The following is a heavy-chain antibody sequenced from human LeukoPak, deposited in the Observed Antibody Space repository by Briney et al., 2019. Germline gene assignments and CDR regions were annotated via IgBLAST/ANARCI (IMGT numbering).Heavy chain of an antibody. CDR1: EFTFSSNT. V-gene: IGHV3-21*01. CDR2: ISANGVAT. D-gene: IGHD1-26*01. Sequence: GGSLRLSCTASEFTFSSNTMNWVRQAPGKGLEWVSVISANGVATYYADSVTGRFTISRDNAKNSLYLQMNSLRAEDTAVYYCARDPRWELLQAGDYWGQGTLVTVSS. CDR3: ARDPRWELLQAGDY. J-gene: IGHJ4*02.